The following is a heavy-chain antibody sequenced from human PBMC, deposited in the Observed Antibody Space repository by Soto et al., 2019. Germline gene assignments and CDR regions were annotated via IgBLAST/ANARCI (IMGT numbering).Heavy chain of an antibody. D-gene: IGHD5-18*01. CDR3: ARSVDTAMVNWFNP. J-gene: IGHJ5*02. V-gene: IGHV4-31*03. CDR1: GGSISSGGYY. CDR2: IYYSGST. Sequence: QVQLQESGPGLVKPSQTLSLTCTVSGGSISSGGYYWSWIRQHPGKGLEWIGYIYYSGSTYYNPSLKSRVNISVDTSKNQFSLKLSAVTAADTAVYYCARSVDTAMVNWFNPWGQGTLVTVSS.